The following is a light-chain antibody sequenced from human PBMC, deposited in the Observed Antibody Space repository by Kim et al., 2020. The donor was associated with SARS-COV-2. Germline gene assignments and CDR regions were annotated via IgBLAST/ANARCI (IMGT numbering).Light chain of an antibody. CDR3: QQYGSSPRT. CDR1: QSVSSNY. J-gene: IGKJ2*02. CDR2: GAS. V-gene: IGKV3-20*01. Sequence: LSPGEKATPSCRASQSVSSNYLAWYQQKPGQAPRLLIYGASSRTTGIPDRFSGSGSGTDFTLTISRLEPEDFAVYYCQQYGSSPRTFGQGTKLEIK.